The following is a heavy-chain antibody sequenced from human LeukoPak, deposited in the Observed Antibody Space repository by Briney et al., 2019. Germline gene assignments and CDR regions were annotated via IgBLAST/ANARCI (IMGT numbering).Heavy chain of an antibody. CDR2: IGGTGTTI. V-gene: IGHV3-11*01. D-gene: IGHD5-18*01. Sequence: GGSLRLSCAAFGFTFSDYYMNWIREAPGKGLEWVSDIGGTGTTIYYADSVKGRFTISRDNAKNSLYLKMDSLRADDTAVYYWAKGRTRGTAMVPSDYWGQGNQVTVSS. CDR1: GFTFSDYY. CDR3: AKGRTRGTAMVPSDY. J-gene: IGHJ4*02.